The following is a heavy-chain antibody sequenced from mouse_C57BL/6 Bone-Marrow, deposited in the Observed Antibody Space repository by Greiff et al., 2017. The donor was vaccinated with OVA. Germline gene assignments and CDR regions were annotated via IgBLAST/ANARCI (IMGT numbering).Heavy chain of an antibody. D-gene: IGHD1-1*01. CDR1: GFNIKDYY. V-gene: IGHV14-1*01. Sequence: VQLQQSGAELVRPGASVKLSCTASGFNIKDYYMHWVKQRPEQGLEWIGRIDPEDGDTEYAPQFQGKATMTADTSSNTAYLQLSILTSEDTAVYYCPLSYGSSYYYAMDYWGQGTSVTVSS. J-gene: IGHJ4*01. CDR3: PLSYGSSYYYAMDY. CDR2: IDPEDGDT.